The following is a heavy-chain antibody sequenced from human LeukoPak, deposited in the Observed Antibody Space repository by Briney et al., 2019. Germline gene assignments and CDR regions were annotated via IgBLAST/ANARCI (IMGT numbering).Heavy chain of an antibody. Sequence: GESLKISCKGSGYSFTSYWIGWVRQMPGKGLEWMGIIYPGDSDTRYSPSFQGQVTISADKSISTAYLQWSSLKASDTAMYYCASHRNGDYGSGSYYDAFDIWGQGTMVTVSS. CDR2: IYPGDSDT. V-gene: IGHV5-51*01. CDR1: GYSFTSYW. CDR3: ASHRNGDYGSGSYYDAFDI. J-gene: IGHJ3*02. D-gene: IGHD3-10*01.